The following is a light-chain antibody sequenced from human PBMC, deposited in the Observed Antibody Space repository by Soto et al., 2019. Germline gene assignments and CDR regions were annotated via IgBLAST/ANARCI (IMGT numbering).Light chain of an antibody. J-gene: IGKJ3*01. V-gene: IGKV1-9*01. CDR2: AAS. CDR1: QGISSY. Sequence: DLQLTQSPSFLSASVGDRVTITCRASQGISSYLAWYQQGPGKAPKLLIYAASTLQSGVPSRFSGSGSGTEFTLTISSLQSEDFATYYCQQLNSYPSFGPGTKVDIK. CDR3: QQLNSYPS.